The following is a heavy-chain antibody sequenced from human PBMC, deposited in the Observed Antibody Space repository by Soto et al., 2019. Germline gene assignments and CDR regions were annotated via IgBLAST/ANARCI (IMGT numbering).Heavy chain of an antibody. Sequence: QVQLVESGGGVVQPGRSLRLSCAASGFTFSSYGMHWVRQAPGKGLEWVAVISYDGSNKYYADSVKGRFTISRDNSKNPLYLQMNSLRAEDTAVYYCAKDPVTGTTNYYYGMDVWGQGTTVTVSS. CDR1: GFTFSSYG. CDR2: ISYDGSNK. V-gene: IGHV3-30*18. CDR3: AKDPVTGTTNYYYGMDV. J-gene: IGHJ6*02. D-gene: IGHD1-20*01.